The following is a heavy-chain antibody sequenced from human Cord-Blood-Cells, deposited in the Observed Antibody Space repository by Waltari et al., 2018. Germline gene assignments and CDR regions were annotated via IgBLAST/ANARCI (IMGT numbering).Heavy chain of an antibody. CDR1: GYTFTGYY. CDR2: INPNSGGT. D-gene: IGHD3-16*01. V-gene: IGHV1-2*06. J-gene: IGHJ4*02. CDR3: ARDKAPDCGFGGGFDY. Sequence: QVQLVQSGAEVKKPGASVKVSCKASGYTFTGYYMHWVRQAPRQGLEWMGRINPNSGGTNYAQKFQGRVTMTRDTSISTAYMGLSRLRSDDTAVYYCARDKAPDCGFGGGFDYWGQGTLVTVSS.